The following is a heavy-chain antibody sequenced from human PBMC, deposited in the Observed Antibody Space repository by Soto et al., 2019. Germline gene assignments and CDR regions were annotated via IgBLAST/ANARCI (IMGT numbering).Heavy chain of an antibody. CDR2: IIPVFATT. CDR1: GGTFSTYV. V-gene: IGHV1-69*12. D-gene: IGHD1-26*01. Sequence: QVQLVQSGAEVKKPGSSVKVSCKASGGTFSTYVISWVRQAPGQGLEWMGGIIPVFATTNYAQKFQGRVTITADESTRTGYMELNSLRSEHTAVYYCARGRIAGAATDFYYYGMDVWGQGTSVTVSS. CDR3: ARGRIAGAATDFYYYGMDV. J-gene: IGHJ6*02.